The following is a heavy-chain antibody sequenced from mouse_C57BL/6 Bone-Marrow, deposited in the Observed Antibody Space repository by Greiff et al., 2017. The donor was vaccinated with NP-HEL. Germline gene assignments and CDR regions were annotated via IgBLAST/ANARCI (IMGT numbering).Heavy chain of an antibody. J-gene: IGHJ3*01. D-gene: IGHD1-1*01. CDR1: GYTFTSYW. CDR2: IHHNSGST. CDR3: ARGYYGSSPWFAY. V-gene: IGHV1-64*01. Sequence: QVQLQQPGAELVKPGASVKLSCKASGYTFTSYWMHWVKQRPGQGLEWIGMIHHNSGSTNYNEKFKSKATLTVDKSSSTAYMQLSSLTSEDSAVYYCARGYYGSSPWFAYWGQGTLVTVSA.